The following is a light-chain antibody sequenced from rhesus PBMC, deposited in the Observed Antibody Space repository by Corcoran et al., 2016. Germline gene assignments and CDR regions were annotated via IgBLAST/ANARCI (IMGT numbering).Light chain of an antibody. CDR1: QSVGSY. CDR2: GAS. Sequence: QWERATLSCRASQSVGSYLAWYQQKPGQAPRLLIYGASSRATGIPDRFSGRGSGTDFTLTISILEPEDGGVYYCQQSNSLYSFGQGTKVEIK. CDR3: QQSNSLYS. J-gene: IGKJ2*01. V-gene: IGKV3-24*04.